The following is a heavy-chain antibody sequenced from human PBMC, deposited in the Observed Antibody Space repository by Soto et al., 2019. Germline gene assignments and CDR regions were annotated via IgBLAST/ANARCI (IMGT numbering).Heavy chain of an antibody. CDR1: GGTFSSYA. CDR2: IIPIFGTA. J-gene: IGHJ6*02. V-gene: IGHV1-69*12. Sequence: QVQLVQSGAEVKKPGSSVKVSCKASGGTFSSYAISWVRQAPGQGLEWMGGIIPIFGTANYAQKFQGRVTIXXDXSXATAYMELSSLRSEDTAVYYCASAPRYYYYYYGMDVWGQGTTVTVSS. CDR3: ASAPRYYYYYYGMDV.